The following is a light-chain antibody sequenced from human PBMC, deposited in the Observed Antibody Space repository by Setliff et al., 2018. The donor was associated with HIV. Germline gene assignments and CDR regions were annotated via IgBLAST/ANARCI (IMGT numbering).Light chain of an antibody. CDR2: DDS. V-gene: IGLV2-23*01. J-gene: IGLJ2*01. Sequence: QSMLTQPASVSGSPGQSITISCTGTSSDIGTYNLVSWYQQYPGKAPKLMIYDDSKRPSGLSNRFSGSKSGNTASLTISGLQAEDEADYYCCSYAGSATWVFGGGTKVTVL. CDR1: SSDIGTYNL. CDR3: CSYAGSATWV.